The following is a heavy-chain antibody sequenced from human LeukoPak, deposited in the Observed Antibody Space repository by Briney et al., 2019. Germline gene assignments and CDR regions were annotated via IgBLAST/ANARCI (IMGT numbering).Heavy chain of an antibody. D-gene: IGHD2-8*01. CDR2: ISAYNGNT. J-gene: IGHJ6*03. V-gene: IGHV1-18*01. CDR3: ARGPTNPVDYYYYMDV. CDR1: GYTFTSYG. Sequence: GASVKVSCKASGYTFTSYGISWVRQAPGQGLEWMGWISAYNGNTNYAQKLQGRVTMTTDTSTSTAYMELRSLRSDDTAVYYCARGPTNPVDYYYYMDVWGKGTTVTVSS.